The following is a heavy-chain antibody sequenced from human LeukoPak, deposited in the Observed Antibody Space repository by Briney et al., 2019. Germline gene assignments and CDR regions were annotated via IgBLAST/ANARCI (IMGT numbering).Heavy chain of an antibody. CDR1: GYSFTSYW. V-gene: IGHV5-51*01. Sequence: GESLKISCKGSGYSFTSYWIGWVRQMPGKGLEWMGIIYSGDSDTRYSPSFQGQVTISADKSISTAYLQWSSLKASDTAMYYCARTYDSSGYSLGYYYGMDVWGQGTTVTVSS. J-gene: IGHJ6*02. D-gene: IGHD3-22*01. CDR2: IYSGDSDT. CDR3: ARTYDSSGYSLGYYYGMDV.